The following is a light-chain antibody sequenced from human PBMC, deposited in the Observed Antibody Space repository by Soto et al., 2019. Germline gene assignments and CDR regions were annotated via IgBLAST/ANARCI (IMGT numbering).Light chain of an antibody. J-gene: IGKJ1*01. CDR2: AAS. CDR1: QGISSY. Sequence: IQLTQSPSSLSASLGDRVTITCRASQGISSYFAWYQQKPGKAPKLLIYAASTFASVVPSRFRGSGSGTDFSLTISSLQPEDFETYYCLQLNSYPQTFGQGTKVDIK. V-gene: IGKV1-9*01. CDR3: LQLNSYPQT.